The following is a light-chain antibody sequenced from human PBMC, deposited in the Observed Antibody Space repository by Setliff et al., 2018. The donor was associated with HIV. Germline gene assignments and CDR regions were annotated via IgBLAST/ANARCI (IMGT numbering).Light chain of an antibody. CDR2: DVR. J-gene: IGLJ3*02. CDR3: KSFTDRSIWV. Sequence: QSALAQPASVSGSPGQSITISCIGTYSNYVSWFQQHPGKAPRLLIYDVRNRPSGVSSRFSGSRSGNTASLTISGLQTEDEADYYCKSFTDRSIWVFGGGTKVTVL. CDR1: YSNY. V-gene: IGLV2-14*03.